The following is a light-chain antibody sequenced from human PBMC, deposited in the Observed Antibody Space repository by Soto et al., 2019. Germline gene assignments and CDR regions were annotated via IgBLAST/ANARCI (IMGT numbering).Light chain of an antibody. CDR2: EVS. V-gene: IGKV2D-29*02. J-gene: IGKJ5*01. CDR3: MQSTQLPPT. CDR1: QSLLRITGETF. Sequence: DVVMTQTPLSLSVAPGQPASISCKSSQSLLRITGETFLFWYLQKPGQSPQLLIYEVSTRVSEVPDRFSGSGSGTDFTLEISRVETDDVGIYYCMQSTQLPPTFGQGTRLEIK.